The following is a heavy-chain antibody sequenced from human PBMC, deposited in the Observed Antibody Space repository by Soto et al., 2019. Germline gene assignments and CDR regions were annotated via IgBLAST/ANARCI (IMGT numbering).Heavy chain of an antibody. CDR2: IIPILGIA. Sequence: QVQLVQSGAEVKKPGSSVKVSCKASRGTFSSYTISWVRQAPGQGLEWMGRIIPILGIANYAQKFQGRVTITADKSTSTAYRGLSSLSSEDTAVYYGARDGGTRVRPHMDVWGNGTTVTVSS. J-gene: IGHJ6*03. CDR3: ARDGGTRVRPHMDV. CDR1: RGTFSSYT. V-gene: IGHV1-69*08. D-gene: IGHD3-10*01.